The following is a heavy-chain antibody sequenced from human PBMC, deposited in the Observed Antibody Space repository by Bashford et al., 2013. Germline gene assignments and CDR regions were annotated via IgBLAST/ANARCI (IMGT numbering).Heavy chain of an antibody. CDR3: ARFGTYSSNYRNNWFDP. CDR1: GDSISSRNW. V-gene: IGHV4/OR15-8*01. CDR2: VFHGGST. J-gene: IGHJ5*02. D-gene: IGHD4-11*01. Sequence: SETLSLTCVVSGDSISSRNWWSWVRQAPGKGLEWIGEVFHGGSTSYNPSLKRRVTISVDQSKNHFSLKMTSVTTADTAIYFCARFGTYSSNYRNNWFDPWGPGLLVTVSS.